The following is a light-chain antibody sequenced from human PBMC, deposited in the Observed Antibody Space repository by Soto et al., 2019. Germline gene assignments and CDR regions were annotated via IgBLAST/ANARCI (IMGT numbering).Light chain of an antibody. Sequence: ETVLTQSPGTVSLSPGARATLSCTTSQTVNSDYLAWYQQKPGQAPRLLIYGAFHRATGIPARFRGSGCGTDFTLTISGLEPEDSAVYYCQHYDGSPLTFGQGTNLEI. CDR3: QHYDGSPLT. CDR2: GAF. J-gene: IGKJ2*01. CDR1: QTVNSDY. V-gene: IGKV3-20*01.